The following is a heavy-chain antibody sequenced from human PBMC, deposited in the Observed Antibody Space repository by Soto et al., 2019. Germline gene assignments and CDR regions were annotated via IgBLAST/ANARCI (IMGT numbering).Heavy chain of an antibody. CDR1: GDSLRGQS. Sequence: PSETLSLTCAVVGDSLRGQSWNWIRQSPGKGLGWIGELDQSGGTNYNPSLKSRAIISDDTSKSQFSLTLTSLTAADTAVYYCAGEDSYGWSGESLDVWVQGTTVTDSS. J-gene: IGHJ6*02. D-gene: IGHD6-19*01. CDR3: AGEDSYGWSGESLDV. V-gene: IGHV4-34*01. CDR2: LDQSGGT.